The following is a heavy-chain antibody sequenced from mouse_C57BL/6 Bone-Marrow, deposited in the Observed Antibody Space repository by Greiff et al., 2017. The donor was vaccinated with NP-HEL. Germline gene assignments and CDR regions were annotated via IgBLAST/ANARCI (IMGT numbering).Heavy chain of an antibody. CDR2: IYPGDGDT. J-gene: IGHJ4*01. CDR3: ARSGDGSSYDAMDY. CDR1: GYAFSSSW. Sequence: QVQLQQSGPELVKPGASVKISCKASGYAFSSSWMNWVKQRPGKGLEWIGRIYPGDGDTNYNGKFKGKATLTADQSSSTAYMQLSSLTSEDSAVYFCARSGDGSSYDAMDYWGQGTSVTVSS. D-gene: IGHD1-1*01. V-gene: IGHV1-82*01.